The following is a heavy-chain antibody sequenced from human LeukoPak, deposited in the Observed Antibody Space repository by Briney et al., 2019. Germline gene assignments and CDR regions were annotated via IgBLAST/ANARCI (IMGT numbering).Heavy chain of an antibody. V-gene: IGHV4-59*01. CDR3: ARQTFSSGYRIFDY. Sequence: PSETLSLTCTVSGDSISSNYWSWIRQPPGKGLEWIGYIYNSGSTKYNPSLKSRVTISVDTSKNLFSLKLTSVTAADTAVYYCARQTFSSGYRIFDYWGQGTLVTVSS. J-gene: IGHJ4*02. CDR1: GDSISSNY. CDR2: IYNSGST. D-gene: IGHD3-22*01.